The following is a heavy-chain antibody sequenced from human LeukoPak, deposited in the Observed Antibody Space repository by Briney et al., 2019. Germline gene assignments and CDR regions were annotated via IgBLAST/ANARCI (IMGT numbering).Heavy chain of an antibody. CDR2: INWNGGRT. CDR1: GFTFDDYG. V-gene: IGHV3-20*04. D-gene: IGHD3-22*01. CDR3: ARDYYDSSGYYPFDY. Sequence: GGSLRLSCAASGFTFDDYGISWVRQPPGKGLEWVSGINWNGGRTGYADSVKGRFTISRDNAKNSLYLQMNSLRAEDTALYYCARDYYDSSGYYPFDYWGQGTLVTVSS. J-gene: IGHJ4*02.